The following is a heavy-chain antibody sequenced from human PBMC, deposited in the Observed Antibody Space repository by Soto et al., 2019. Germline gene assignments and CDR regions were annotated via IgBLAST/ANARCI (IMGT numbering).Heavy chain of an antibody. CDR1: GFTFSSYG. CDR3: AKLITMVRGVIMDAFDI. CDR2: ISYDGNNK. D-gene: IGHD3-10*01. J-gene: IGHJ3*02. Sequence: QPGGSLRLSCAASGFTFSSYGMHWVRQAPGKGLEWVALISYDGNNKYYADSVKGRFTISRDNSKNTLYLQMNSLRAEDTAVYYCAKLITMVRGVIMDAFDIWGQGTMVTVSS. V-gene: IGHV3-30*18.